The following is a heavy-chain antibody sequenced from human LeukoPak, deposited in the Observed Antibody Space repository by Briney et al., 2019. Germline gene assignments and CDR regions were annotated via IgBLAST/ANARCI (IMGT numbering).Heavy chain of an antibody. CDR3: AKDSYYDSSGYYLM. CDR2: ISGSGGST. CDR1: GFTFSNAW. J-gene: IGHJ4*02. D-gene: IGHD3-22*01. Sequence: GGSLRLSCAASGFTFSNAWMSWVRQAPGKGLEWVSAISGSGGSTYYADSVKGRFTISRDNSKNTLYLQMNSLRAEDTAVYYCAKDSYYDSSGYYLMWGQGTLVTVSS. V-gene: IGHV3-23*01.